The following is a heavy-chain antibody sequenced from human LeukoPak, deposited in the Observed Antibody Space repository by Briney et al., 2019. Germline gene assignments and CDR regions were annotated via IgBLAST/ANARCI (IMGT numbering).Heavy chain of an antibody. CDR2: IYYSGST. J-gene: IGHJ3*02. D-gene: IGHD3-22*01. Sequence: PSQTLSLTCTVSGGSISSGGYYWSWIRQHPGKGLEWIGYIYYSGSTYYNPSLKGRVTISVDTSKNQFSLKLSSVTAADTAVYYCARVAHYDSSGSRPLDAFDIWGQGTMVTVSS. CDR3: ARVAHYDSSGSRPLDAFDI. CDR1: GGSISSGGYY. V-gene: IGHV4-31*03.